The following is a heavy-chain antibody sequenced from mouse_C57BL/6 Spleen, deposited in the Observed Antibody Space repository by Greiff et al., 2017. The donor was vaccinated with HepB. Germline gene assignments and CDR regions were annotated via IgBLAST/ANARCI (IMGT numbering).Heavy chain of an antibody. CDR3: ARPIYYDYENARYYAMDY. Sequence: QVQLKQSGAELAKPGASVKLSCKASGYTFTSYWMHWVKQRPGQGLEWIGYINPSSGYTKYNQKFKDKATLTADKSSSTAYMQLSSLTYEDSAVYYCARPIYYDYENARYYAMDYWGQGTSVTVSS. V-gene: IGHV1-7*01. CDR2: INPSSGYT. J-gene: IGHJ4*01. CDR1: GYTFTSYW. D-gene: IGHD2-4*01.